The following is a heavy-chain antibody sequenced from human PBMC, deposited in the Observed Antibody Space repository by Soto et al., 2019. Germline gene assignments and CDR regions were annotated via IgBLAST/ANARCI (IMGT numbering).Heavy chain of an antibody. D-gene: IGHD3-16*01. V-gene: IGHV3-64D*06. CDR3: VKGGYSYASSAFDI. Sequence: GWSLRLSCSASGFIFRSYTMYLVRQAPGKGLEYVSAISSNGGSTYDADSVKDRFIISRGNSRNTLYLQMRGLRAEDTAVYYCVKGGYSYASSAFDIWGQGTMVTVSS. J-gene: IGHJ3*02. CDR1: GFIFRSYT. CDR2: ISSNGGST.